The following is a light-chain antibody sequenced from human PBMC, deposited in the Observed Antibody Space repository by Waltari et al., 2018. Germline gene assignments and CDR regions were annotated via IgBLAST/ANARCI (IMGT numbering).Light chain of an antibody. CDR3: CSYAGSSTFPYV. CDR2: EVT. CDR1: SRDVGSSNL. J-gene: IGLJ1*01. V-gene: IGLV2-23*02. Sequence: QSALTQPASVSGSPGQSITIPCTGTSRDVGSSNLVSWYQHHPGKAPKLKIYEVTKRPSGVSNRFSGSKSGNTASLTISGLQAEDEADYYCCSYAGSSTFPYVFGTGTKVTVL.